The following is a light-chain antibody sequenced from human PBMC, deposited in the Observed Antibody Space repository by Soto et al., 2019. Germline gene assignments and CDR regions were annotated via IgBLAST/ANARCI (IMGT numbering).Light chain of an antibody. V-gene: IGLV2-14*01. CDR3: SSYTSSTPVV. J-gene: IGLJ2*01. Sequence: QYALTQTASGSGSPGQSITISCTGTSSDVGAYNYVSWYQQHPGKAPKLMIYDVSNRPSGVSNRFSGSKSGNAASLTISGLQAEDEADYYCSSYTSSTPVVFGGGTKVTVL. CDR1: SSDVGAYNY. CDR2: DVS.